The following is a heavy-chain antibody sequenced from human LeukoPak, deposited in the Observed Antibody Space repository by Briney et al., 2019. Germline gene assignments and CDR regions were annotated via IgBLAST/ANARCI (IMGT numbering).Heavy chain of an antibody. CDR2: FDPEDGET. CDR1: GYTLTELS. CDR3: ATGNSSSSRLYFDY. Sequence: ASVKVSCKVSGYTLTELSMHWVRQAPGKGLEWMGGFDPEDGETIYAQKFQGRVTMTEDTSTDTAYMELSSLRSEDTAVYYCATGNSSSSRLYFDYWGQGTLVTVSP. V-gene: IGHV1-24*01. D-gene: IGHD6-6*01. J-gene: IGHJ4*02.